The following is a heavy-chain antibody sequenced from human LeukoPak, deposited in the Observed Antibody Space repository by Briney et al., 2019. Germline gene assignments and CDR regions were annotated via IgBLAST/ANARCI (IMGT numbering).Heavy chain of an antibody. CDR2: ISSNGGST. V-gene: IGHV3-64D*09. CDR1: GFTFSSYA. Sequence: GGTLRLSCSASGFTFSSYAMHWVRHPPGKGLEYVSAISSNGGSTYYADSVKGRFTISRDNSKNTLYLQMSSLRVDDTAVYYCVKTHFDHYYGLDVWGQGTTVSVSS. J-gene: IGHJ6*02. CDR3: VKTHFDHYYGLDV.